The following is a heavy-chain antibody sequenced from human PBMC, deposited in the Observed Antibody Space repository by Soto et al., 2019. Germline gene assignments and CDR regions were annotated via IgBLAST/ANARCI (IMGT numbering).Heavy chain of an antibody. Sequence: QLQLQESGPGLVKPSETLSLTCTVSGGSISSSSYYWGWIRQPPGKGLEWIGSIYYSGSTYYNPSLKSRVTISVDTSKNQFSLKLSSVTAADTAVYYCASQASPCYYYGMDVWGQGTTVTVSS. CDR2: IYYSGST. CDR1: GGSISSSSYY. J-gene: IGHJ6*02. CDR3: ASQASPCYYYGMDV. V-gene: IGHV4-39*01.